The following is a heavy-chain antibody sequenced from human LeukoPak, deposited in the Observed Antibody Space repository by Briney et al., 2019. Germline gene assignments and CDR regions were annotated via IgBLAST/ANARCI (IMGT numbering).Heavy chain of an antibody. CDR3: AGERGEEYSSGWYKTNFFDN. CDR1: GGSISSSSYY. D-gene: IGHD6-19*01. CDR2: GDYSGGT. Sequence: SETLSLTCTVSGGSISSSSYYWGWIRQPPGKGLEWIASGDYSGGTYYNPSLESRVAISADMSKKQISLKLTSVTGADTAVYYCAGERGEEYSSGWYKTNFFDNWGQGIRVTVSS. J-gene: IGHJ4*02. V-gene: IGHV4-39*07.